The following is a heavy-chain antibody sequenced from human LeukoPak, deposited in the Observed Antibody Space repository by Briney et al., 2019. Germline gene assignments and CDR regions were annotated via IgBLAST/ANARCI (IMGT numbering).Heavy chain of an antibody. J-gene: IGHJ6*03. CDR1: RYTFTGYY. CDR2: INPNSGGT. D-gene: IGHD1-26*01. V-gene: IGHV1-2*02. CDR3: ARVLVAYYYYYMDV. Sequence: GASVKVSCKASRYTFTGYYMHWVRQAPGQGLEWMEWINPNSGGTNYAQKFQGRVTMTRDTSISTAYMELSRLRSDDTAVYYCARVLVAYYYYYMDVWGKGTTVTVSS.